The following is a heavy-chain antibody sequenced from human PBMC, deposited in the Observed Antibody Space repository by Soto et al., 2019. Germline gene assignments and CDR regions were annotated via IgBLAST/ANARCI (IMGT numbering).Heavy chain of an antibody. J-gene: IGHJ4*02. V-gene: IGHV3-30*18. D-gene: IGHD3-10*01. CDR3: AKDYGSGSYFDY. Sequence: QVQLVESGGGVVQPGRSLRLSCAASGFTFSSYGMHWVRQAPGKGLEWVAVISYDGSNKYYADSVKGRFTISRDNSKNTLYLQMNSLRAEDTAVYYCAKDYGSGSYFDYWGQGTLVTFSS. CDR2: ISYDGSNK. CDR1: GFTFSSYG.